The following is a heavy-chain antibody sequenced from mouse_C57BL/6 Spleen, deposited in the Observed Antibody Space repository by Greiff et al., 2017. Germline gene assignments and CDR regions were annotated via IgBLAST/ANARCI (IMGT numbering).Heavy chain of an antibody. Sequence: EVKLMESGGGLVKPGGSLKLSCAASGFTFSDYGMHWVRQAPEKGLEWVAYISSGSSTIYYADTVKGRFTISRDNAKNTLFLQMTSLRSEDTAMYYCARGDGYYEGYVDVWGTGTTVTVSS. CDR1: GFTFSDYG. CDR2: ISSGSSTI. D-gene: IGHD2-3*01. CDR3: ARGDGYYEGYVDV. J-gene: IGHJ1*03. V-gene: IGHV5-17*01.